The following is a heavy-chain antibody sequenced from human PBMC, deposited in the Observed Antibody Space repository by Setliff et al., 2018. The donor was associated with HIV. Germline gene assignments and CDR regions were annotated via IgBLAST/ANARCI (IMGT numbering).Heavy chain of an antibody. Sequence: VASVKVSCKAFGYTFSTNAIHWVRQAPGQRLEWMGYINAGDDNTGYSEKFQGRVTITRDTSANTAYMELSSLRSEDTAVYYCARGSCGGCYLSDYWGQGTLVTVSS. J-gene: IGHJ4*02. CDR2: INAGDDNT. CDR3: ARGSCGGCYLSDY. V-gene: IGHV1-3*01. CDR1: GYTFSTNA. D-gene: IGHD2-15*01.